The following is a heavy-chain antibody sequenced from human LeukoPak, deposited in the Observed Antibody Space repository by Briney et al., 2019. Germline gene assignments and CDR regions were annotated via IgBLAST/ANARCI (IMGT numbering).Heavy chain of an antibody. D-gene: IGHD3-16*01. Sequence: GGSLRLSCAASGYTFNTYDMHWVRQTTGQGLEWISSIDSSGGYTYYAGSVKGRFTISREDDKNSLYLHMNSLRVGDTAVYSCVRGGEIGLDYWGHGTLVTVSS. V-gene: IGHV3-13*01. CDR1: GYTFNTYD. CDR2: IDSSGGYT. J-gene: IGHJ4*01. CDR3: VRGGEIGLDY.